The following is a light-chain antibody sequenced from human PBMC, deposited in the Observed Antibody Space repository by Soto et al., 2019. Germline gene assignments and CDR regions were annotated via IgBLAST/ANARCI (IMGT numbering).Light chain of an antibody. CDR3: GTWDSSLNVVL. CDR2: ENN. CDR1: RSNIGNNY. J-gene: IGLJ2*01. V-gene: IGLV1-51*01. Sequence: QAVVTQPPSVSAAPGQIVTISCSGSRSNIGNNYVSWYRQLPRTVPKLLIYENNKRPSGIPDRFSGSKSGTSATLGITGLQTGDEADYYCGTWDSSLNVVLFGGGTKVTVL.